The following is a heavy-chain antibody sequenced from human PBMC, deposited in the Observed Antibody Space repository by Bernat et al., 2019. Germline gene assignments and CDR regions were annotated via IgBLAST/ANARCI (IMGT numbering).Heavy chain of an antibody. J-gene: IGHJ5*02. D-gene: IGHD3-3*01. CDR3: VRGTMGFDP. CDR2: VNSDGSST. V-gene: IGHV3-74*03. CDR1: GFPFSSYW. Sequence: EVQLVESGGDLVQPGRSLRLSCAASGFPFSSYWMYWVRQAPGKGLVWVSRVNSDGSSTMYADSVKGRFTISRDNAKNTVHLQMNSLRVEDTAVYYCVRGTMGFDPWGRGTLVTVSS.